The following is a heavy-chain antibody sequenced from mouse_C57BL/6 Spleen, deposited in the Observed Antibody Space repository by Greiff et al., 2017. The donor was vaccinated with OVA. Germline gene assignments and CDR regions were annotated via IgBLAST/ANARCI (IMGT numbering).Heavy chain of an antibody. D-gene: IGHD1-1*01. Sequence: VQLQQPGTELVKPGASVKLSCKASGYTFTSYWMHWVKQRPGQGLEWLGNINPSNGGTNYNEKFKSKATLTVAKSSSTASMQLRSLTSEDSAVYYCARTQYYGSSRYWYFDVWGTGTTVTVSS. J-gene: IGHJ1*03. V-gene: IGHV1-53*01. CDR1: GYTFTSYW. CDR2: INPSNGGT. CDR3: ARTQYYGSSRYWYFDV.